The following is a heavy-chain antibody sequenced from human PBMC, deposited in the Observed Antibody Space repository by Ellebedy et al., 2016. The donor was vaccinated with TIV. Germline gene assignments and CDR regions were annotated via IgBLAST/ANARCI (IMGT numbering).Heavy chain of an antibody. Sequence: AASVKVSCKASGYTFTSYGISWVRQAPGQGLEWMGWVSAKDSNTNYAKKFQGRVPLTTDTSTSTAYMDLRSLRSDDTAVYYCARDFYYYGSGSWDDTFDIWGQGTMVTVSS. D-gene: IGHD3-10*01. CDR1: GYTFTSYG. CDR3: ARDFYYYGSGSWDDTFDI. V-gene: IGHV1-18*04. J-gene: IGHJ3*02. CDR2: VSAKDSNT.